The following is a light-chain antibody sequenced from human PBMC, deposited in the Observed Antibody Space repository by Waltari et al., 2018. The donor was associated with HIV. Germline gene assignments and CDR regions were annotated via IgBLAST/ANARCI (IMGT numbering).Light chain of an antibody. CDR2: DVT. Sequence: QSALTQPASVSGSPGQSITISCTVTDSEIGGHNSLAWYQQHPGKAPKLIIYDVTNRPSGVSNRFSGSKSGNTASLTISGLQAEDEADYYCKSSTTRSTPCVFGSGTKVTVL. CDR3: KSSTTRSTPCV. J-gene: IGLJ1*01. V-gene: IGLV2-14*03. CDR1: DSEIGGHNS.